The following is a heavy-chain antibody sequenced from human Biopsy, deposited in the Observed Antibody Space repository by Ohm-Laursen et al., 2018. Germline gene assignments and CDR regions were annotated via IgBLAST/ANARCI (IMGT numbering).Heavy chain of an antibody. CDR3: ARRGSGGRSFDY. D-gene: IGHD2-15*01. J-gene: IGHJ4*02. CDR2: ISNSGNT. Sequence: SETLSLTCTVSGDSINSSYWSWIRQAPGKGLEWIGFISNSGNTNYNPSLKSRVTISADTSKNQFSLKLGSVTVADTAVFYCARRGSGGRSFDYWDQGSLVTVSS. V-gene: IGHV4-59*08. CDR1: GDSINSSY.